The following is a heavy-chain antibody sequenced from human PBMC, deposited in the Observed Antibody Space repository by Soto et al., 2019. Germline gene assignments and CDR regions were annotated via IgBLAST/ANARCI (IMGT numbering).Heavy chain of an antibody. V-gene: IGHV3-64*01. CDR2: ISGNGGST. Sequence: PGGSLRLSCAASGFMFSSYGMHWVRQAPGKGLEYVAVISGNGGSTYYANSVKGRFTISRDNSKNTLYLQMASLRAEDMAVYFCARGPGPRPFEAYWGQGTLVTVSS. CDR1: GFMFSSYG. J-gene: IGHJ4*02. CDR3: ARGPGPRPFEAY. D-gene: IGHD3-9*01.